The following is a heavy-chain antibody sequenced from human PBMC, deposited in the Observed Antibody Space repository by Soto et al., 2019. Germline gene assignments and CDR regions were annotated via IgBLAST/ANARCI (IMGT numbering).Heavy chain of an antibody. V-gene: IGHV4-39*01. Sequence: SETLSLTCTVPGGSISSSSYYWGWIRQPPGKGLEWIGSIYYSGSTYYNPSLESRVTISVDTSKNQFSLKLSSVTAADTAVYYCARKAVVVEAAPWEINGRAVWAQGTTVPVSS. CDR3: ARKAVVVEAAPWEINGRAV. J-gene: IGHJ6*02. CDR1: GGSISSSSYY. CDR2: IYYSGST. D-gene: IGHD2-15*01.